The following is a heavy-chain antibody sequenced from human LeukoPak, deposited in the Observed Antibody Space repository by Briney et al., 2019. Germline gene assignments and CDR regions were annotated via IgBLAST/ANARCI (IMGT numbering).Heavy chain of an antibody. V-gene: IGHV3-23*01. CDR3: AKKSLWSGPFDY. CDR1: GFIFSNYA. CDR2: ITGSGGNS. J-gene: IGHJ4*02. Sequence: GGSLRLSCKASGFIFSNYAMSWVRQAPGKGLEWVSIITGSGGNSYYTDSVKGRFTLSRDNSKNTLFLQMNSLRAEDTAVYFCAKKSLWSGPFDYWGQGTLVTVSS. D-gene: IGHD3-3*01.